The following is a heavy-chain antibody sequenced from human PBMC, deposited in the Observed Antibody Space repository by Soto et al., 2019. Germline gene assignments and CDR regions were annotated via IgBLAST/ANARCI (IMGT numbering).Heavy chain of an antibody. CDR1: GGSVRDGSYY. D-gene: IGHD1-7*01. Sequence: SETLSLTCTVSGGSVRDGSYYWAWLRQPPGKGLEWIGHIYHSGSTIYNPSLKSRVTISIDTSKSQFSLNLNSMAAADTAVYYCAGYNWNYYFDPWGQGTLVTVSS. CDR3: AGYNWNYYFDP. V-gene: IGHV4-61*01. J-gene: IGHJ5*02. CDR2: IYHSGST.